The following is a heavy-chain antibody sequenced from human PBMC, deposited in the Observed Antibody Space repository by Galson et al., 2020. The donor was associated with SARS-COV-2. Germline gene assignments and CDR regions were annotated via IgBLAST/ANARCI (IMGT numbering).Heavy chain of an antibody. CDR3: ARDGQSSRGWAFDY. V-gene: IGHV3-33*01. J-gene: IGHJ4*02. CDR1: GFTFSDHA. D-gene: IGHD6-19*01. CDR2: IFFDGSEK. Sequence: GESLKISCAASGFTFSDHAMHWVRQAPGKGLEWVAQIFFDGSEKYYGDSVRGRFTISRDSSKNTVYLQMNNLRVDDTAVYYCARDGQSSRGWAFDYWGQGTPGTVSS.